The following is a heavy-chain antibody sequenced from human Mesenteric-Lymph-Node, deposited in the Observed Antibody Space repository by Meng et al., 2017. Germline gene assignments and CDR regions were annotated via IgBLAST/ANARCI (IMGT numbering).Heavy chain of an antibody. J-gene: IGHJ3*02. V-gene: IGHV3-30*09. Sequence: GGSLRLSCAASGFTFSYYDMHWVRQAPGKGLEWVAVISSDGDVKYYAESVKGRFAISRDNSENTLYLQMNSLRAEDTALYYCTRDPKARTEAYDAFDIWGQGTMVTISS. CDR3: TRDPKARTEAYDAFDI. D-gene: IGHD1-1*01. CDR2: ISSDGDVK. CDR1: GFTFSYYD.